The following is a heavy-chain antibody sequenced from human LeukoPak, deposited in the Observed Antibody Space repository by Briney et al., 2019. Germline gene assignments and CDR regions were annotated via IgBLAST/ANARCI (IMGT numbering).Heavy chain of an antibody. CDR1: GGSFSGYY. Sequence: SETLSLTCAVYGGSFSGYYWSWIRQPPGKGLEWIWEINHSGSTNYNPSLKSRVTISVDTSKNQFSLKLSSVTAADTAVYYCARERIQLWYYFDYWGQGTLVTVSS. J-gene: IGHJ4*02. CDR2: INHSGST. CDR3: ARERIQLWYYFDY. D-gene: IGHD5-18*01. V-gene: IGHV4-34*01.